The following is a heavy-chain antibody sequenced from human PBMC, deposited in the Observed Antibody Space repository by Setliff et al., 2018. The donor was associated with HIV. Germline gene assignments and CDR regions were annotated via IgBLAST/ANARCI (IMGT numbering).Heavy chain of an antibody. CDR3: ARVQMAYAAFDV. Sequence: PSETLSLTCAVSGYSIRSSYWWGWIRQPPGKGLEWIGYLYNSRGTYYNPSLKSRVTMSVDTSKHQFSLKLSSVTAADTAVYYCARVQMAYAAFDVWGQGTMVTVSS. CDR1: GYSIRSSYW. J-gene: IGHJ3*01. CDR2: LYNSRGT. D-gene: IGHD4-17*01. V-gene: IGHV4-28*03.